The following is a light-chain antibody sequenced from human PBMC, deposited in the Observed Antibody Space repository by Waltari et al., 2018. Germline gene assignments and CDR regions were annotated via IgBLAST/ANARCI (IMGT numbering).Light chain of an antibody. Sequence: SYVLTQPPSLSVAPGRTARMTCGGDSIGRKTVLWYQQKPGQAPLPVVYDDSDRPSGSPKRFSGSNSGNTAALTISRVETGDEADYYCQVWDTNIDQGVFGGGTRLTVL. CDR1: SIGRKT. J-gene: IGLJ3*02. V-gene: IGLV3-21*03. CDR2: DDS. CDR3: QVWDTNIDQGV.